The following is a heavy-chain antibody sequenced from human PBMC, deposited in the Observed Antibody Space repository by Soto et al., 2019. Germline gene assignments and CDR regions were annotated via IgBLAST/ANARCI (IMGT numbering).Heavy chain of an antibody. CDR3: ARATFNDYSNYGYYYYYMDV. V-gene: IGHV4-59*01. Sequence: SETLSLTCTVSGGSISSYYWSWIRQPPGKGLEWIGYIYYSGSTNYNPSLQSRVTISVDTSKNQFSLKLSSVTAADTAVYYCARATFNDYSNYGYYYYYMDVWGKGTTVTVSS. J-gene: IGHJ6*03. D-gene: IGHD4-4*01. CDR1: GGSISSYY. CDR2: IYYSGST.